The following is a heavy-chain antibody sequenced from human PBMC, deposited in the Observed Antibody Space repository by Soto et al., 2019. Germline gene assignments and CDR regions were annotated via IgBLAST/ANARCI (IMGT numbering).Heavy chain of an antibody. D-gene: IGHD2-2*01. CDR3: ARVVPGAEAWFGS. Sequence: SVKVSCKTSVYTFSNYGVNWVRQAPGQPLEWLGWISLYSDGTNYAQKFQGRVSMTTETSTTTAYMELRSLRSDDTAVYYCARVVPGAEAWFGSWGQGTLVTVSS. J-gene: IGHJ5*01. V-gene: IGHV1-18*01. CDR1: VYTFSNYG. CDR2: ISLYSDGT.